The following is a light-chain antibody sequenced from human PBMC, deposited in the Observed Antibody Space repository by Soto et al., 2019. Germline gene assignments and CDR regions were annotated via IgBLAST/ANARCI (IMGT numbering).Light chain of an antibody. CDR1: SSNIGSNY. CDR2: SNN. CDR3: SSYTSKSSLI. J-gene: IGLJ2*01. Sequence: QSVLTQPPSASGTPGQRVTISCSGSSSNIGSNYVYWYQQLPGTAPKLLIYSNNQRPSGVPDRFSGSKSGNTASLTISGLQAEDEADYYCSSYTSKSSLIFGGGTKVTVL. V-gene: IGLV1-47*02.